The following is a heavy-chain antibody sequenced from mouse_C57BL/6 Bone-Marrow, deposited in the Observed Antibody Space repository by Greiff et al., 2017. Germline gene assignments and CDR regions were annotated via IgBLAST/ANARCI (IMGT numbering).Heavy chain of an antibody. V-gene: IGHV1-72*01. Sequence: QVQLQQPGAELVKPGASVKLSCKASGYTFTSYWMHWVKQRPGRGLEWIGRIDPNSGGTKYNEKFKSKATLTVDNPSSTAYMQLSSLTSEDSAVYYCAREHITTVVAEGFAYWGQGTLVTVSA. CDR3: AREHITTVVAEGFAY. CDR2: IDPNSGGT. D-gene: IGHD1-1*01. CDR1: GYTFTSYW. J-gene: IGHJ3*01.